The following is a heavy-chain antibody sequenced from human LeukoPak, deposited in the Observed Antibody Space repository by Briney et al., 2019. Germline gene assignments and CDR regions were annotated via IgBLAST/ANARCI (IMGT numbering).Heavy chain of an antibody. D-gene: IGHD3-10*01. CDR2: IYHSGST. V-gene: IGHV4-30-4*01. CDR3: ARSSGSGSLDGMDV. J-gene: IGHJ6*02. Sequence: NPSQTLSLTCTVSGGSISSGDYYWSWIRQPPGKGLEWIGSIYHSGSTYYNPSLKSRVTISLDTSKNQFSLRLNSVTAADTAVYYCARSSGSGSLDGMDVWGQGTTVTVSS. CDR1: GGSISSGDYY.